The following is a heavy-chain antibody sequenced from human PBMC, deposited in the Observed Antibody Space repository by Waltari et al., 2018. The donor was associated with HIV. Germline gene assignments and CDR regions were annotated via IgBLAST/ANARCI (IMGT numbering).Heavy chain of an antibody. J-gene: IGHJ4*02. CDR1: GFHYEKYW. Sequence: SGGGPAQPGGSLRVSCGVAGFHYEKYWMSSVRQTQGEGFEEVGNINHDGIDMFRPDSVKSRVTILRDNSKKSLSLQMNKSRVEAMGTYYCARRSSGLFDHWAQGSLVTVSS. V-gene: IGHV3-7*03. D-gene: IGHD3-22*01. CDR2: INHDGIDM. CDR3: ARRSSGLFDH.